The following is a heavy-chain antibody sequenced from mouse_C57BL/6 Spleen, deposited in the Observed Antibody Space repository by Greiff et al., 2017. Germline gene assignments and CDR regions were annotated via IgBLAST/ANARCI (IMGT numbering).Heavy chain of an antibody. CDR1: GYTFTSYW. CDR3: ARDYYGSSYAMDY. Sequence: VKLMESGAELAKPGASVKLSCKASGYTFTSYWMHWVKQRPGQGLEWIGYINPSSGYTKYNQKFKDKATLTADKSSSTAYMQLSSLTYEDSAVYYCARDYYGSSYAMDYWGQGTSVTVSS. V-gene: IGHV1-7*01. J-gene: IGHJ4*01. D-gene: IGHD1-1*01. CDR2: INPSSGYT.